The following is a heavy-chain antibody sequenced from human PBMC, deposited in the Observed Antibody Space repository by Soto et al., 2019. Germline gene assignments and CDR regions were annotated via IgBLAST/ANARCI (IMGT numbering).Heavy chain of an antibody. V-gene: IGHV3-23*01. J-gene: IGHJ3*02. Sequence: PGGSLRLSCAASGFMFSRSGMTWVRQAPGMRLESVAGIGGSGRNTYYADSVKGRFTISRDNSKNTLYLQMNSLRDEDTAIYYCAREVPKHAFDIWGQGTMVTVSS. CDR3: AREVPKHAFDI. CDR2: IGGSGRNT. CDR1: GFMFSRSG.